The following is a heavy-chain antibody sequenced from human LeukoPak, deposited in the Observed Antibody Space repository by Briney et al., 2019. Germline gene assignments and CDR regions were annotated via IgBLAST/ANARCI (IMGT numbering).Heavy chain of an antibody. Sequence: ASVKVSCKASGYTFTSYGISWVRQAPGQGLEWMGWISAYNGNTNYAQKLQGRVTMTTDTSTSTAYMELRSLRSDDTAAYYCARGRLGELQGRFDYWGQGTLVTVSS. CDR1: GYTFTSYG. V-gene: IGHV1-18*01. D-gene: IGHD1-26*01. CDR2: ISAYNGNT. J-gene: IGHJ4*02. CDR3: ARGRLGELQGRFDY.